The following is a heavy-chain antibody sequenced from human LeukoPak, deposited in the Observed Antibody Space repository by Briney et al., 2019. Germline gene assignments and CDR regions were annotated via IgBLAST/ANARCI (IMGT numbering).Heavy chain of an antibody. V-gene: IGHV1-2*02. J-gene: IGHJ5*02. CDR2: INPNSGGT. CDR1: GYTFTCYY. Sequence: ASVKVSCKASGYTFTCYYLHWVRQAPGQGLEWMGWINPNSGGTNYAQKFQGRVTITRDTSITTAYMELSRLRSDDTAVYYCAKNLGAVAATNWFDPWGQGTLVTVSS. D-gene: IGHD6-19*01. CDR3: AKNLGAVAATNWFDP.